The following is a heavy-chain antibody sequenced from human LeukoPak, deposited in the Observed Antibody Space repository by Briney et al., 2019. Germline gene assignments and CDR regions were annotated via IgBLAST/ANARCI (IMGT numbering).Heavy chain of an antibody. CDR3: ARVSYYYGSGSYYNPAYYFDY. D-gene: IGHD3-10*01. Sequence: TSVKVSCKASGYTFTGYYMHWVRQAPGQGLEWMGWINPNSGGTNYAQKFQGRVTMTRDTSISTAYMELSRLRSDDTAVYYCARVSYYYGSGSYYNPAYYFDYWGQGTLVTVSS. CDR1: GYTFTGYY. CDR2: INPNSGGT. J-gene: IGHJ4*02. V-gene: IGHV1-2*02.